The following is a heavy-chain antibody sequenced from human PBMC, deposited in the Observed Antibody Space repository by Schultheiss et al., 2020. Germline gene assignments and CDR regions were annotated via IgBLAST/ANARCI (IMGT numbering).Heavy chain of an antibody. CDR2: ISGSGGST. CDR1: GFTFSSYA. V-gene: IGHV3-23*01. Sequence: GESLKISCAASGFTFSSYAMSWVRQAPGKGLEWVSAISGSGGSTYYADSVKGRFTISRDNSKNTLYLQMNSLRAEDTAVYYCAKDMILTTVTTESLDAFDIWSQGTMVTVSS. J-gene: IGHJ3*02. D-gene: IGHD4-17*01. CDR3: AKDMILTTVTTESLDAFDI.